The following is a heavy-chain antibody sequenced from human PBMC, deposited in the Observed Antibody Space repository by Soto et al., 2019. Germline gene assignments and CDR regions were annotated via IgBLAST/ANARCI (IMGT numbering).Heavy chain of an antibody. V-gene: IGHV3-74*01. J-gene: IGHJ6*03. CDR2: IDKVGTDS. D-gene: IGHD3-10*01. Sequence: EVQLVESGGGLVQPGGSLRLSCAASEFTFSGRSVHWVRQAPGKGLVWVSGIDKVGTDSTYADSVKGRFTSSRDNAKNTVYIQMNTPRVADTAVYYCARGWFGPDVWGKGTTVTVSS. CDR1: EFTFSGRS. CDR3: ARGWFGPDV.